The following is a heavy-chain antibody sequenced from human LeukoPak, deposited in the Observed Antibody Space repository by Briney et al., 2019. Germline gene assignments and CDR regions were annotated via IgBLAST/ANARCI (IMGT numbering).Heavy chain of an antibody. CDR1: GGSFSGYY. CDR3: ARASRKGWFDP. J-gene: IGHJ5*02. V-gene: IGHV4-34*01. Sequence: SETLSLTCAVYGGSFSGYYWSWIRQPPGKGLEWIGEINHSGSTSYNPSLKSRVTISVDTSKNQFSLKLSSVTAADTAVYYCARASRKGWFDPWGQGTLVTVSS. CDR2: INHSGST.